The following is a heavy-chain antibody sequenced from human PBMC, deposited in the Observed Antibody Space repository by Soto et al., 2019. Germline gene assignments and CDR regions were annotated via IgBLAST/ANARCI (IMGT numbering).Heavy chain of an antibody. Sequence: QVQLVQSGAEVKKPGSSVKVSCKASGGTFSSYAISWVRQAPGQGLEWMGGIIPIFGTANNVQKFQGRVTITADKSPGTAYMELSSLRSEDTAVYYCARDGCTNGVCYGGYYYGMDVWGQGTTVTVSS. J-gene: IGHJ6*02. CDR2: IIPIFGTA. D-gene: IGHD2-8*01. CDR3: ARDGCTNGVCYGGYYYGMDV. V-gene: IGHV1-69*06. CDR1: GGTFSSYA.